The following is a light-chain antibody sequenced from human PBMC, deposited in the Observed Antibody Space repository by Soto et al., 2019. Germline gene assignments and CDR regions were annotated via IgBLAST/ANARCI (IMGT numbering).Light chain of an antibody. CDR1: QSISIY. CDR3: QQSLTTPLT. CDR2: AAS. V-gene: IGKV1-39*01. Sequence: DIQMTQSPSSLSASVGDRDTITCRASQSISIYLNWYQQKPGKAPKLLIYAASSLQSGVPSRFGGSGSGTDFTLTISSLQREDLATYYCQQSLTTPLTFGGGTKVEIK. J-gene: IGKJ4*01.